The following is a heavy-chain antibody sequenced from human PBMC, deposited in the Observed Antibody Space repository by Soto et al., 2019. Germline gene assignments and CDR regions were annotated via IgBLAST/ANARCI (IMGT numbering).Heavy chain of an antibody. Sequence: QVKLVQSGGEVKKPGASVKISCKASGYTFSSYGISWVRKAPGQGLEWMGWISAYNVNTNYAQKFQGRGTMTTDTSTSTAYMELRSLRSDDTAIYYCSRTLNEWLLGLEWGQGTLVTVSS. CDR2: ISAYNVNT. J-gene: IGHJ4*02. CDR1: GYTFSSYG. D-gene: IGHD3-3*01. CDR3: SRTLNEWLLGLE. V-gene: IGHV1-18*01.